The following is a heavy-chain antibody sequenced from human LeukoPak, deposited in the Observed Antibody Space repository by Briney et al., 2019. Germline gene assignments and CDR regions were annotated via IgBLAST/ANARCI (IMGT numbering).Heavy chain of an antibody. CDR1: GYTFTSYG. D-gene: IGHD5-18*01. J-gene: IGHJ4*02. V-gene: IGHV1-18*01. CDR2: ISAYNGNT. Sequence: GASVKVSCKASGYTFTSYGISWVRQAPGQGLEWMGWISAYNGNTNYAQKLQGRVTMTTDTSTSTAYMELRSLRSDDTAVYYCARVGRKGYSCGPSSDYWGQGTLVTVSS. CDR3: ARVGRKGYSCGPSSDY.